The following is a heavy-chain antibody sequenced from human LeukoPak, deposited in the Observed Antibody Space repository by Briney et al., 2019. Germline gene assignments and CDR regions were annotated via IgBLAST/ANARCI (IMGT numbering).Heavy chain of an antibody. CDR3: ARVNTGDHAFDI. D-gene: IGHD7-27*01. V-gene: IGHV1-69*13. J-gene: IGHJ3*02. CDR1: GGTFSSYA. Sequence: ASVKVSCKASGGTFSSYAISWVRQAPGQGLEWMGGIIPIFGTANYAQKFQGRVTITADESTSTAYMELSSLRSEGTAVYYCARVNTGDHAFDIWGQGTMVTVSS. CDR2: IIPIFGTA.